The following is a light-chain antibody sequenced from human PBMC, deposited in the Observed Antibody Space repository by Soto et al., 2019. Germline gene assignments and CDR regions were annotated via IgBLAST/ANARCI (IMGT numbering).Light chain of an antibody. CDR3: QQSYSTLPGYT. CDR1: QNISRY. V-gene: IGKV1-39*01. CDR2: AAS. Sequence: DIQMTQYPSSLSASVGDRVTITCRASQNISRYLNWYQQKPGKAPKVLIFAASSLQSGVPSRFSGSGSGTDFTLTISSLQPEDFATYYCQQSYSTLPGYTFGQGTKLEIK. J-gene: IGKJ2*01.